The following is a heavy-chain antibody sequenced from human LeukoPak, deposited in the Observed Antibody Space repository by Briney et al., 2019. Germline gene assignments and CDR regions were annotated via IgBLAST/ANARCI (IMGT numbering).Heavy chain of an antibody. Sequence: SETLSLTCTVSGGSISSGGYYWSWIRQHPGKGLEWIGYIYYSGSTYYNPSLKSRVTISVDTSKNQFSLKLSSVTAADTAVYYCARGVPQSYGDFEAFDIWGQGTMVTVSS. J-gene: IGHJ3*02. D-gene: IGHD4-17*01. CDR3: ARGVPQSYGDFEAFDI. CDR2: IYYSGST. V-gene: IGHV4-31*03. CDR1: GGSISSGGYY.